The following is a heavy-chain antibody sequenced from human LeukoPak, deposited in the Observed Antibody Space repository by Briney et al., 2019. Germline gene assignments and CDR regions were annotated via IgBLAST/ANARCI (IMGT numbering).Heavy chain of an antibody. V-gene: IGHV4-39*01. CDR1: GGSISSSSYY. J-gene: IGHJ4*02. CDR3: ARWKPGAGITHFDY. D-gene: IGHD1-14*01. Sequence: SETLSLTCTVSGGSISSSSYYWGWIRQPPGKGLEWIGSIYYSGSTYYNPSLKSRVTISVDTSKNQFSLKLSSVTAADTAVYYCARWKPGAGITHFDYWGQGTLVTVSS. CDR2: IYYSGST.